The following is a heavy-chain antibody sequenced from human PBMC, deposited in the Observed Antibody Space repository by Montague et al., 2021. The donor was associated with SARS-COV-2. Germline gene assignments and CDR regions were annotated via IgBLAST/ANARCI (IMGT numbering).Heavy chain of an antibody. D-gene: IGHD3-9*01. CDR3: SRRTDILTGYYDY. CDR1: GDSVCHYY. CDR2: IYSIRGT. Sequence: SETLSLTCAVSGDSVCHYYWIWIRQRPAKGLELIGYIYSIRGTNYNPSLTSRVTLSLYAATTHFSLRLSSVTAADTAVYDCSRRTDILTGYYDYWGQGTLVTVSS. V-gene: IGHV4-59*02. J-gene: IGHJ4*02.